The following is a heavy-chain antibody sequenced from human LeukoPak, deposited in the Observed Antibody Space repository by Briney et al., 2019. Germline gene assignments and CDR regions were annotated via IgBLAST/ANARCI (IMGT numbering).Heavy chain of an antibody. Sequence: SGGSLILSCAASGVTFGDYAMHWVRQAPGKSLEWVSFITGDASGTHYADSVKGRFTISRDNSKNSLYLQMNSVRVEDSALYFCAKDKSDGSGWFDFWGQGTLVTVSS. CDR1: GVTFGDYA. V-gene: IGHV3-43*02. J-gene: IGHJ4*02. CDR3: AKDKSDGSGWFDF. D-gene: IGHD6-19*01. CDR2: ITGDASGT.